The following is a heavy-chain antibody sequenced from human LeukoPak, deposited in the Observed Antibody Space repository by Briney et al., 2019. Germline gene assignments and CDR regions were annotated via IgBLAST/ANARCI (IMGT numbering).Heavy chain of an antibody. V-gene: IGHV3-23*01. Sequence: PGGSLRLSCAASGFTFSSYAMSWVRQVPGKGLEWVSSISGSGANIYYADSVKGRFTISRDNAKRSVYLQMNSLGVEDTAVYYCARDIHSVAFDIWGQGTMVTVSS. CDR2: ISGSGANI. CDR1: GFTFSSYA. J-gene: IGHJ3*02. CDR3: ARDIHSVAFDI.